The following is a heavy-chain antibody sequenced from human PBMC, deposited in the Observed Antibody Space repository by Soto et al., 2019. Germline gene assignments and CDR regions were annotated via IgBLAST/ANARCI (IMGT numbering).Heavy chain of an antibody. V-gene: IGHV4-30-4*01. Sequence: QVQLQESGPGLVKPSQTLSLTCTVSGGSISSGDYYWSWIRQPPGKGLEWIGYIYYSGSTYYNPPLKRRVTISVDTSTNQCSLKLSSVTAADTAVYYCARTDQTVTTNLGGYWFDPWGQGTLVTVSS. CDR1: GGSISSGDYY. CDR3: ARTDQTVTTNLGGYWFDP. J-gene: IGHJ5*02. D-gene: IGHD4-4*01. CDR2: IYYSGST.